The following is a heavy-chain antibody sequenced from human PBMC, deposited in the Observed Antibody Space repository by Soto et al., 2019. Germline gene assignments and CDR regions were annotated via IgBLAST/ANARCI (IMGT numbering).Heavy chain of an antibody. V-gene: IGHV3-13*01. CDR1: GFTFSSYD. CDR3: ARSAGTYYDFWSGSVYGMDV. Sequence: EVQLVESGGGLVQPGGSLRLSCAASGFTFSSYDMHWVRQATGKGLEWVSAIGTAGDTYYPGSVKGRFTISRENAKNSLYLQMNSLRAGDTAVYYCARSAGTYYDFWSGSVYGMDVWGLGTTVTVSS. CDR2: IGTAGDT. D-gene: IGHD3-3*01. J-gene: IGHJ6*02.